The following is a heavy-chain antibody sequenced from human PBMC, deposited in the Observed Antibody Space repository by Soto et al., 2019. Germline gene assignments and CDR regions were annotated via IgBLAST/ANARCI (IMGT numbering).Heavy chain of an antibody. J-gene: IGHJ6*02. V-gene: IGHV3-23*01. CDR3: AIYGGNSLGMDV. D-gene: IGHD4-17*01. CDR1: GFTFSSYA. Sequence: GGSRRLSCAASGFTFSSYAMSWVRQAPGKGLEWVSAISGSGGSTYYADSVKGRFTISRDNSKNTLYLQMNSLRAEDTAVYYCAIYGGNSLGMDVWGQGTTVTVSS. CDR2: ISGSGGST.